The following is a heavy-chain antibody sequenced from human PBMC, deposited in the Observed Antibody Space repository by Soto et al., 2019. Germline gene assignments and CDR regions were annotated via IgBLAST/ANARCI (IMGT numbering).Heavy chain of an antibody. CDR1: GGTFSSYT. J-gene: IGHJ4*02. Sequence: SVKVSCKASGGTFSSYTISWVRQAPGQGLEWMGRIIPILGRANYAQKFQGRVTMTGDTSTSTAYMELSSLRSEDTAVYYCAKDFEGYDFWSGQGSLDYWGQGTLVTVSS. CDR2: IIPILGRA. D-gene: IGHD3-3*01. V-gene: IGHV1-69*08. CDR3: AKDFEGYDFWSGQGSLDY.